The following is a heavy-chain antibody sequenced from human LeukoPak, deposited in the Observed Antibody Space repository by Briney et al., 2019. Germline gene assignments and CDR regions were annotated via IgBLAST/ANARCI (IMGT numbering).Heavy chain of an antibody. J-gene: IGHJ3*02. CDR3: ARVEIQLWLLYAFDI. D-gene: IGHD5-18*01. Sequence: GGSLRLSCAASGFTFSSYAMSWVRQAPGKGQEWVSAISGSGGSTYYADSVKGRFTISRDNSKNTLYLQMNSLRAEDTAVYYCARVEIQLWLLYAFDIWGQGTMVTVPS. CDR1: GFTFSSYA. CDR2: ISGSGGST. V-gene: IGHV3-23*01.